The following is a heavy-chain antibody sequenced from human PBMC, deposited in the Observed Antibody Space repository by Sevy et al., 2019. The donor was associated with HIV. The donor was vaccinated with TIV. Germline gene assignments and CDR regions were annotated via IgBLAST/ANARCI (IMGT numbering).Heavy chain of an antibody. Sequence: SGPTLVKPTQTLTLTCTFSGFSLSTSGVGVGWIRQPPGKALEWLALIYWDDDTRYSPSLKSRLNITKDTSTNQVVLTMTNMDPVDTATYFCAHRRMVRGVITAPFDYWDQGTLVTVSS. J-gene: IGHJ4*02. CDR3: AHRRMVRGVITAPFDY. D-gene: IGHD3-10*01. CDR2: IYWDDDT. V-gene: IGHV2-5*02. CDR1: GFSLSTSGVG.